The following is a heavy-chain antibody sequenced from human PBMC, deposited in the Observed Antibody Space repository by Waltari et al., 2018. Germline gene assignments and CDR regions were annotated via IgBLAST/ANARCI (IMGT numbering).Heavy chain of an antibody. CDR2: IRSKAYGGTT. Sequence: EVQLVESGGGLVQPGRSLRLSCTASGFTFGDYAMSWVRQAPGKGLEWVGFIRSKAYGGTTEYAASVKGRVTISRDDSKSIAYLQMNSLKTEDTAVYYCTRDRSADYWGQGTLVTVSS. D-gene: IGHD3-16*02. CDR1: GFTFGDYA. CDR3: TRDRSADY. J-gene: IGHJ4*02. V-gene: IGHV3-49*04.